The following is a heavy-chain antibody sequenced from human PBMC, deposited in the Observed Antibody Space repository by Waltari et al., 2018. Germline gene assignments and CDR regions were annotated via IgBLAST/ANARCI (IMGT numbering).Heavy chain of an antibody. J-gene: IGHJ5*02. CDR3: ARGPPCNIFLECYNWFDP. CDR1: GGTFSSYA. Sequence: QVQLVQSGAEVKKPGSSVKVSCKASGGTFSSYAISWVRQAPGQGLEWMGGVIPSFGTANYAKKFQGRVTITADESTSTAYMELSSLRSEDTAVYYCARGPPCNIFLECYNWFDPWGQGTLVTVSS. V-gene: IGHV1-69*01. CDR2: VIPSFGTA. D-gene: IGHD3-3*01.